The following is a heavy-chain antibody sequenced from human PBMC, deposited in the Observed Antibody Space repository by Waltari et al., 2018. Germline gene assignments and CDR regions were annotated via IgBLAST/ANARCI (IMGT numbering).Heavy chain of an antibody. Sequence: QLQLQESRPGLVKPSETLSLTCSVSGDSTICTYYYWGWVRQPPGKGLGWIGRIYYSGATVYSPSLSSQVTIPVDTSKNQFSLKLTSVTAADPALYYCARVTSEFRSPYFYFDLWGRGTLVTVSA. J-gene: IGHJ2*01. CDR3: ARVTSEFRSPYFYFDL. CDR1: GDSTICTYYY. V-gene: IGHV4-39*07. CDR2: IYYSGAT.